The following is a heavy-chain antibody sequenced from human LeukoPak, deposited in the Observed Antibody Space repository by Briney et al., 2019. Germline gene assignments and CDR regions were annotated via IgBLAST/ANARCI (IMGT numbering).Heavy chain of an antibody. J-gene: IGHJ4*02. CDR3: ARGGDKNVDIVATIEWGFDY. CDR1: GFTFSSYE. Sequence: GGSLRLSCATSGFTFSSYEMNWVRQAPGKGLEWVSYISSSGFTIYYADSVKGRFTISRDNARNSLFLQMNSLRAEDTAVYYCARGGDKNVDIVATIEWGFDYWGQGTLVTVSP. D-gene: IGHD5-12*01. V-gene: IGHV3-48*03. CDR2: ISSSGFTI.